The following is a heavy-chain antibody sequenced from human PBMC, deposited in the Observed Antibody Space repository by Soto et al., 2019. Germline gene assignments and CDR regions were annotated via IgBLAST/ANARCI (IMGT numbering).Heavy chain of an antibody. J-gene: IGHJ4*02. Sequence: GGSLRLSCAASGFTFSSYAMSWVRQAPGKGLEWVSAISGSGGSTYYADSVKGRFTISRDNSKNTLYLQMNSLRAEDTAVYYCAKPYYYDSSGYYYPIDYWGQGTLVTVSA. V-gene: IGHV3-23*01. CDR3: AKPYYYDSSGYYYPIDY. D-gene: IGHD3-22*01. CDR2: ISGSGGST. CDR1: GFTFSSYA.